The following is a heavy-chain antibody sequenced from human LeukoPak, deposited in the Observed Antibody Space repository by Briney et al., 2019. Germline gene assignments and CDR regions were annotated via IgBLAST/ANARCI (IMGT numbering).Heavy chain of an antibody. CDR3: ARDSGMVRGTVDY. CDR1: GYTFTSYY. V-gene: IGHV1-46*01. J-gene: IGHJ4*02. CDR2: INPSGGST. D-gene: IGHD3-10*01. Sequence: ASVKVSCKSSGYTFTSYYMYWVRQTPGQGLEWMGIINPSGGSTSYAQKFQGRVTMTRDTSTSTVYMELSSLRSEDTAVYYCARDSGMVRGTVDYWGQGTLVTVSS.